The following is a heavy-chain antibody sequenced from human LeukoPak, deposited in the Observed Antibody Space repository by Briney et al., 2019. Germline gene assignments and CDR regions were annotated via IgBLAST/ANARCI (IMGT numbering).Heavy chain of an antibody. CDR2: IGSDYKT. CDR1: GFTIGSFA. CDR3: AEDLHYYVAMDV. D-gene: IGHD3-10*02. J-gene: IGHJ6*02. Sequence: QPGGSLRLSCAASGFTIGSFAMTWVRQAAGKGLEWVSSIGSDYKTHYSESVKGRFAIYRDNSQSTVFLQMNSLRAEDTALSYCAEDLHYYVAMDVWGQGTAVTVSS. V-gene: IGHV3-23*01.